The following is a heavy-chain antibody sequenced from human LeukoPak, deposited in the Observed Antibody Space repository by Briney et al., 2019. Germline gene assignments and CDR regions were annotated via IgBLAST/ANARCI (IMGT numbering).Heavy chain of an antibody. Sequence: GGSLRLSCAASGFTFSSYAMHWVRQAPGKGLEWVAFIRYDGSNKYYADSVKGRFTISRDNSKNTLYLQMNSLRAEDTAVYYCAKDLGGGYPVNFDYWGQGTLVTVSS. V-gene: IGHV3-30*02. CDR2: IRYDGSNK. CDR1: GFTFSSYA. D-gene: IGHD3-22*01. J-gene: IGHJ4*02. CDR3: AKDLGGGYPVNFDY.